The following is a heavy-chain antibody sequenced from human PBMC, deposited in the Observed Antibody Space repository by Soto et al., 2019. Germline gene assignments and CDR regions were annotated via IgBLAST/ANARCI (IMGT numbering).Heavy chain of an antibody. D-gene: IGHD3-3*01. CDR1: GGTFSSYA. CDR2: IIPIFGTA. J-gene: IGHJ5*02. V-gene: IGHV1-69*13. CDR3: ARFLEWSGRGWFDP. Sequence: SVKVSCKASGGTFSSYAISWVRQAPGQGLEWMGGIIPIFGTANYAQEFQGRVTITADESTSTAYMELSSLRSEDTAVYYCARFLEWSGRGWFDPWGQGTLVTVSS.